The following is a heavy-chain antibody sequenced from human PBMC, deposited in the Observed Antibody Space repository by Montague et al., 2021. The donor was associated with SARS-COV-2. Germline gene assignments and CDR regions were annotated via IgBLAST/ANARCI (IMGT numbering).Heavy chain of an antibody. V-gene: IGHV3-9*02. CDR1: RFTSGDYA. J-gene: IGHJ6*02. CDR3: AKSVPTDYVHFYCFDV. Sequence: SLRLSCAASRFTSGDYAMHWVRQAPGKGLEWVSSISWNSDSVDYAASVKGRFTISRDNAKSSLYLQMNSLRPEDTALYYCAKSVPTDYVHFYCFDVWGQGTTVTVSS. CDR2: ISWNSDSV. D-gene: IGHD3-16*01.